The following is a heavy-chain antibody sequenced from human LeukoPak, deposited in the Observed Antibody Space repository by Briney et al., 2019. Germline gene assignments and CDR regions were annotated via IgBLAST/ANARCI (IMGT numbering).Heavy chain of an antibody. V-gene: IGHV4-30-4*07. J-gene: IGHJ6*03. CDR1: GGSISSGGYS. D-gene: IGHD3-3*01. Sequence: SETLSLTCAVSGGSISSGGYSWSWIRQPPGKGLEWIGYIYYSGSTYYNPSLKSRVTISVDTSKNQFSLKLSSVTAADTAVYYCARVAYYDFWSGYYFTANYYYYYMDVWGKGTTVTVSS. CDR2: IYYSGST. CDR3: ARVAYYDFWSGYYFTANYYYYYMDV.